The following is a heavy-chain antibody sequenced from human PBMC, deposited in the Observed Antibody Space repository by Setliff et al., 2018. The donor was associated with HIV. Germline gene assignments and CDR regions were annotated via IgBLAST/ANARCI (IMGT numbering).Heavy chain of an antibody. D-gene: IGHD6-19*01. CDR2: INPSGGST. Sequence: GASVKVSCKASGDIFTNYYMHWVRQAPGQGLEWMGIINPSGGSTSYAQKFQGRVTMTRDTSTSTVYMELSSLRSEDTAVYYCARAGQWLFPDAFDIWGQGTMVTVSS. V-gene: IGHV1-46*01. J-gene: IGHJ3*02. CDR1: GDIFTNYY. CDR3: ARAGQWLFPDAFDI.